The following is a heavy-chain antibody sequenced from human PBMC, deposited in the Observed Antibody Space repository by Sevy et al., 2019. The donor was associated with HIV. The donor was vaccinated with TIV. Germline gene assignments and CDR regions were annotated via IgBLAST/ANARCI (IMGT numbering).Heavy chain of an antibody. D-gene: IGHD2-2*01. CDR1: GFTFSTYW. Sequence: GGSLRLSCAASGFTFSTYWMSWFRQAPGKGLEWVANINEDGTEKFYVDSVKGRFTMSRDNAKNSLYLQMNSLRAEDAAVYYCARDNGTVSRRGLRYYYYGTDVWGQGTTVTVSS. J-gene: IGHJ6*02. CDR3: ARDNGTVSRRGLRYYYYGTDV. V-gene: IGHV3-7*01. CDR2: INEDGTEK.